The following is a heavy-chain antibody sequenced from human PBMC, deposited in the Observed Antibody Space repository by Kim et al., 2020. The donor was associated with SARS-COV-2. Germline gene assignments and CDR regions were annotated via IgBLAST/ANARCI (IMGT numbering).Heavy chain of an antibody. CDR3: AARKATIGAPQDH. D-gene: IGHD3-3*01. CDR1: GLDFSSYW. CDR2: IKPDGSEK. J-gene: IGHJ4*02. V-gene: IGHV3-7*01. Sequence: GGSLRLSCAASGLDFSSYWMHWVRQAPGKGLEWVGNIKPDGSEKHYVDSVKGRFTISRDNAKISLYLQMNNLRADDTAVYYCAARKATIGAPQDHWGRGTLVTVSS.